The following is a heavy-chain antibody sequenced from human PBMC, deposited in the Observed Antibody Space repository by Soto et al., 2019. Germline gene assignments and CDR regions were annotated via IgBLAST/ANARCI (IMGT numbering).Heavy chain of an antibody. J-gene: IGHJ5*01. CDR1: GFTFSDSA. D-gene: IGHD2-21*02. Sequence: EVQLVESGGGLVQPGGSLKLSCAASGFTFSDSAMHWVRQASGKGLEWVGRIRSKTNDYATRYAASVKGRFTISRDDSKNTAYLQMNNVKAEDTAVYYCTRPDSASYCGGDCYLYSWFDSWGQGALVTVSS. CDR2: IRSKTNDYAT. CDR3: TRPDSASYCGGDCYLYSWFDS. V-gene: IGHV3-73*02.